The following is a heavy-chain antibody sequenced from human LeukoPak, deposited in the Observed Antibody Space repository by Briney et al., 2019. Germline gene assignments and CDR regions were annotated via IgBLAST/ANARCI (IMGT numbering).Heavy chain of an antibody. J-gene: IGHJ3*02. CDR1: RFTFSTYW. CDR3: ARDGAAAGTWDAFDI. Sequence: GGSLRLSCAASRFTFSTYWMHWVRQAPGKGLEWVSSISSSSSYIYYADSVKGRFTISRDNAKNSLYLQMNSLRAEDTAVYYCARDGAAAGTWDAFDIWGQGTMVTVSS. CDR2: ISSSSSYI. D-gene: IGHD6-13*01. V-gene: IGHV3-21*01.